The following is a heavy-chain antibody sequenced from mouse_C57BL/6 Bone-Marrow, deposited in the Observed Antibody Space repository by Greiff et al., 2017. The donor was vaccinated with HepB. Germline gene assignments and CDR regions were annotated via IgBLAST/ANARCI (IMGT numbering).Heavy chain of an antibody. J-gene: IGHJ4*01. CDR2: IWTGGGT. V-gene: IGHV2-9-1*01. CDR3: ARSITTVVGAMDY. D-gene: IGHD1-1*01. CDR1: GFSLTSYA. Sequence: QVQLQQSGPGLVAPSQSLSITCTVSGFSLTSYAISWVRQPPGKGLEWLGVIWTGGGTNYNSALKSRLSISKDNSKSQVFLKMNSLQTDDTARYYCARSITTVVGAMDYWGQGTSVTVSS.